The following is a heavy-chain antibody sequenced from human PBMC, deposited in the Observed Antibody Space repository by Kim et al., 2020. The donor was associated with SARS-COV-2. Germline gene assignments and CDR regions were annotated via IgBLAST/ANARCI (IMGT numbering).Heavy chain of an antibody. CDR1: GFTFSSYG. J-gene: IGHJ4*02. CDR2: ISYDGSNK. V-gene: IGHV3-30*18. D-gene: IGHD4-17*01. Sequence: GGSLRLSCAASGFTFSSYGMHWVRQAPGKGLEWVAVISYDGSNKYYADSVKGRFTISRDNSKNTLYLQMNSLRAEDTAVYYCAKAGLYGDYLRLFDYWGQGTLVTVSS. CDR3: AKAGLYGDYLRLFDY.